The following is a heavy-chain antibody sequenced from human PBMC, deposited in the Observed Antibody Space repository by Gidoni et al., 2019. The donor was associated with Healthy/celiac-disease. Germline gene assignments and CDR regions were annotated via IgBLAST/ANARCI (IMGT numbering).Heavy chain of an antibody. J-gene: IGHJ4*02. CDR2: IIPIFGTA. V-gene: IGHV1-69*01. D-gene: IGHD3-22*01. CDR3: ARDLGSFYDSSGSINL. Sequence: QVQLVQSGAEVKKPGSSVKVSCKASGGTFSSYAISWVRQAPGQGLEWMGGIIPIFGTANYAQKCQGRVTITADESTSTAYMELSSLRSEDTAVYYCARDLGSFYDSSGSINLWGQGTLVTVSS. CDR1: GGTFSSYA.